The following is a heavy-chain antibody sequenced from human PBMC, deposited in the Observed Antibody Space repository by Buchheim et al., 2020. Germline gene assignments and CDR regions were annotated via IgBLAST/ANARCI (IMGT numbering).Heavy chain of an antibody. D-gene: IGHD3-10*01. CDR2: INHSGST. V-gene: IGHV4-34*01. CDR3: ARSRMVRGVIITYRAVGWFEP. CDR1: GGSFSGYY. J-gene: IGHJ5*02. Sequence: QVQLQQWGAGLLKPSETLSLTCAVYGGSFSGYYWSWIRQPPGKGLEWIGEINHSGSTNYNPSLKSRVTISVDTSKNQFSLKLSSVTAADTAVYYCARSRMVRGVIITYRAVGWFEPWGQGTL.